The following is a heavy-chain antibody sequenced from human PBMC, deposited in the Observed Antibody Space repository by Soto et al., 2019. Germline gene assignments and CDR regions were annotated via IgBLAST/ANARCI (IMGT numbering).Heavy chain of an antibody. CDR2: SYYSGNT. CDR3: ARGRRESSVRNYFDS. CDR1: GASISTGGYY. Sequence: QVHLQESGPGLVKPSQTLSLTCTVSGASISTGGYYWNWIRQHPGKGLEWIWYSYYSGNTFYNPSLKGRIPSSVDTSKNQFALKLNSVTAAATAVYYCARGRRESSVRNYFDSWGQGTLVTVSS. D-gene: IGHD3-22*01. V-gene: IGHV4-31*03. J-gene: IGHJ4*02.